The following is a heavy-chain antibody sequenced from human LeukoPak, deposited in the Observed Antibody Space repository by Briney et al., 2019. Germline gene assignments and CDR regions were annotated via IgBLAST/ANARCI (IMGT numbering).Heavy chain of an antibody. CDR1: GGTYSSYA. CDR3: ARDSIWGPGAFDI. V-gene: IGHV1-2*02. CDR2: INPNSGGT. J-gene: IGHJ3*02. D-gene: IGHD7-27*01. Sequence: ASVKVSCKASGGTYSSYAISWVRQAPGQGLEWMGWINPNSGGTNYAQKFQGRVTMTRDTSISTAYMELSRLRSDDTAVYYCARDSIWGPGAFDIWGQGTMVTVSS.